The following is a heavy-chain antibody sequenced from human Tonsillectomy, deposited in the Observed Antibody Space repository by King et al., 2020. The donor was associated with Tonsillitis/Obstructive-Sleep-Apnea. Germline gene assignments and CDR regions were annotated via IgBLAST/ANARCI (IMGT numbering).Heavy chain of an antibody. CDR3: ARDRHCSSSTCYMGVSWFDL. CDR2: ITPLFATA. D-gene: IGHD2-2*02. V-gene: IGHV1-69*12. J-gene: IGHJ5*02. CDR1: GGTFGNYV. Sequence: QLVQSGAEVKKPGSSVKVSCKASGGTFGNYVISWVRQAPGQGLEWMGGITPLFATANYAQKFQGRVTVSADDSMTTVYMELTSLRSEDTAVYYCARDRHCSSSTCYMGVSWFDLWGQGTLVTVSS.